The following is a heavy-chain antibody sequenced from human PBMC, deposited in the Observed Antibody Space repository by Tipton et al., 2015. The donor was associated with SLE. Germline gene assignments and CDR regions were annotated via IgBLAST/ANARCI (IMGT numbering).Heavy chain of an antibody. J-gene: IGHJ5*02. CDR1: GGSISTSSYY. V-gene: IGHV4-39*07. CDR3: ARGKSTFNWFDP. CDR2: IYYSGST. Sequence: TLSLTCTVSGGSISTSSYYWGWIRQPPGKGLEWIGSIYYSGSTYYNPSLKSRVTISVDTSKNQFSLKLSSVTAADTAVYYCARGKSTFNWFDPWGQGTLVTVSS.